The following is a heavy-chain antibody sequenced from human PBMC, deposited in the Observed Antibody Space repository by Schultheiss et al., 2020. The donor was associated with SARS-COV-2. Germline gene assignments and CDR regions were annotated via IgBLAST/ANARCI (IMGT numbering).Heavy chain of an antibody. J-gene: IGHJ4*02. Sequence: GGSLRLSCAASGFIFRANDMSWVRQVPGKGLEWVSAISGSGSNTYYADSVKGRFTVSRDNSNNTMYLQMSSLRAEDTAVYYCARVDAYSAYTFDYWGQGALVTVSS. CDR1: GFIFRAND. CDR2: ISGSGSNT. D-gene: IGHD4-11*01. CDR3: ARVDAYSAYTFDY. V-gene: IGHV3-23*01.